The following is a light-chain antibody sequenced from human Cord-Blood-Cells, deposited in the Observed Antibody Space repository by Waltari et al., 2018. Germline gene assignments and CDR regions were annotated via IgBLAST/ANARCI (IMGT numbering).Light chain of an antibody. CDR2: LGS. Sequence: DIVMTQSPLSLPVPPGAPASISCRSSQSLLHSNGYNYLDWYLQKPGQSPQLLIYLGSNRASGVPDRFSGSGSGTDFTLKISRVEAEDVGVYYCMQALQTSRFGPGTKVDIK. J-gene: IGKJ3*01. CDR1: QSLLHSNGYNY. V-gene: IGKV2-28*01. CDR3: MQALQTSR.